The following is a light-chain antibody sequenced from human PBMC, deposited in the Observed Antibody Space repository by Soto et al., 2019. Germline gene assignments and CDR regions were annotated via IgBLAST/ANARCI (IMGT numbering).Light chain of an antibody. J-gene: IGKJ5*01. CDR2: AAS. CDR1: QSISSY. V-gene: IGKV1-39*01. Sequence: DIQMTQSPSSLSASVGDRVTITCRASQSISSYLNWYQQTPGKAPKLLIYAASSLQSGVPARFSGSGSETEFTLTIRSLQSEDFAVYFCQQYNNWPSFGQGTRLEI. CDR3: QQYNNWPS.